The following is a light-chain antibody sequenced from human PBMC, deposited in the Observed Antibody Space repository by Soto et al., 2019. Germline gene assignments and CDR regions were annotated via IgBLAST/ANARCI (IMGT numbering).Light chain of an antibody. V-gene: IGKV3-20*01. CDR1: QSVSSSY. Sequence: EIVLTQSPGTLSLSPGERATLSCRASQSVSSSYLAWYQQKPGQAPRLLIYGASSRATGIPDRFSGSGSGTDFNLTISRLEPEDFAVYYCQQYGSLPVTFGGGTKVEIK. CDR3: QQYGSLPVT. J-gene: IGKJ4*01. CDR2: GAS.